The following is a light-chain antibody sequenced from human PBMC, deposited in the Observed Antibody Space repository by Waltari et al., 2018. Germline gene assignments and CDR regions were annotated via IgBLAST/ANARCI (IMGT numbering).Light chain of an antibody. V-gene: IGKV3-15*01. Sequence: EIVMTQSPATLSVSPGERATLSCRASQSVSSNLAWYQQKPGQAPRLLIYGASTRATGIPARFRGSGSGTEFTITISSLQSEDFAVYYCQQYNGYWTFGQGTKVEIK. CDR1: QSVSSN. CDR3: QQYNGYWT. CDR2: GAS. J-gene: IGKJ1*01.